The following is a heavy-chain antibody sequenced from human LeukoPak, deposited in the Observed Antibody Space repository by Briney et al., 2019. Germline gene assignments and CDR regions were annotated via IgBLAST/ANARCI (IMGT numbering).Heavy chain of an antibody. Sequence: GGSLRLSCAASGFTFSRNYMHWVRQAPGKGLVWVSRINSDGSSTTYADSVKGRFTISRDNAKNTLYLQMNSLKVEDTAVYYCTRVFVGDEYSSSGYWGQGTLVTVSS. J-gene: IGHJ4*02. CDR2: INSDGSST. CDR3: TRVFVGDEYSSSGY. D-gene: IGHD6-13*01. CDR1: GFTFSRNY. V-gene: IGHV3-74*01.